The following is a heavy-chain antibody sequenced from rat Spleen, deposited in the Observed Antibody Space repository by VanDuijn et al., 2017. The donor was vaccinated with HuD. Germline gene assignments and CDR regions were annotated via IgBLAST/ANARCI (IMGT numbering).Heavy chain of an antibody. Sequence: EVQPQESGPGLVKPSQSLSLTCSVTGYSITSSYRWNWIRKFPGNKMEWIGHISYSGSTSYNPSLKSRISITRDTSKNQFFLQLNSVTTDDTATYYCATFMYTTDYYYDDYWGQGVMVTVSS. CDR1: GYSITSSY. J-gene: IGHJ2*01. CDR3: ATFMYTTDYYYDDY. V-gene: IGHV3-1*01. CDR2: ISYSGST. D-gene: IGHD1-6*01.